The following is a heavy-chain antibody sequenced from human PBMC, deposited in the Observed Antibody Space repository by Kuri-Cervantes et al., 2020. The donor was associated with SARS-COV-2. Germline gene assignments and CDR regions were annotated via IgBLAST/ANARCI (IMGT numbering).Heavy chain of an antibody. CDR2: INLSGGT. Sequence: SETLSLTCAVYSASFGNYYWSWIRQPPGKGLEWIADINLSGGTNYNPSLKSRVTISVDTSKNQFSLEMRSVSAADTAIYYCVRQTDYYYSRPDYQRHHWFDPWGQGTLVTVSS. D-gene: IGHD3-22*01. CDR3: VRQTDYYYSRPDYQRHHWFDP. J-gene: IGHJ5*02. CDR1: SASFGNYY. V-gene: IGHV4-34*01.